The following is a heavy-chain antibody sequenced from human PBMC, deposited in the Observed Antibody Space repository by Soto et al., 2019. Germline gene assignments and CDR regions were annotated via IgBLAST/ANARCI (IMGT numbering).Heavy chain of an antibody. Sequence: QVQLVESGGGVVQPGRSLRLSCAASGFTFSSYAMHWVRQAPGKGLEWVAVISSDESNKYYADSVKGRFTISRDNSKNTLYLQMNSLRADDTAVYYCAREGRTTDAFDIWGQGTMVTVSS. J-gene: IGHJ3*02. D-gene: IGHD1-1*01. CDR1: GFTFSSYA. CDR2: ISSDESNK. V-gene: IGHV3-30-3*01. CDR3: AREGRTTDAFDI.